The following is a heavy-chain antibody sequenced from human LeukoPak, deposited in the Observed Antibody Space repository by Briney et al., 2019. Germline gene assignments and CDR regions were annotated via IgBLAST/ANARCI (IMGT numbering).Heavy chain of an antibody. Sequence: PSETLSLTCTVSGGSIGSSTYYWGWIRQPPGKGLEWIGSIYYRGNSYYNPSLESRVTISVDTSKNHFSLKLRPVTAADTAVYYCAKDHYDSSGYPFDYWGQGTLVTVSS. J-gene: IGHJ4*02. CDR3: AKDHYDSSGYPFDY. D-gene: IGHD3-22*01. CDR1: GGSIGSSTYY. CDR2: IYYRGNS. V-gene: IGHV4-39*07.